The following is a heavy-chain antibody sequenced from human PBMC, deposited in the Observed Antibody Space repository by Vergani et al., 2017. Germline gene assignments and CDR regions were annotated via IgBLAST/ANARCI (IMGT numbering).Heavy chain of an antibody. CDR1: GFTFSGSA. D-gene: IGHD6-13*01. J-gene: IGHJ4*02. CDR2: IRSKANSYAT. CDR3: AKGTGYSSSWYYFDY. Sequence: EVQLVESGGGLVQPGGSLKLSCAASGFTFSGSAMHWVRQASGKGLEWVGRIRSKANSYATAYAASVKGRFTISRDDSKNTAYLQMNSLKTEDTAVYYCAKGTGYSSSWYYFDYWGQGTLVTVSS. V-gene: IGHV3-73*02.